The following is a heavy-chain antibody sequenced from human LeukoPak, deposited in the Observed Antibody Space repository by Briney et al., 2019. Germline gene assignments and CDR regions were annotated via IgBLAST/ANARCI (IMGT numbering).Heavy chain of an antibody. D-gene: IGHD6-13*01. Sequence: PSETLSLTCTVSGGSISSYYWSWIRQPPGKGLEWIGNIYYSGSTNYNPSLKSRVTISVDTSKNQFSLKLSSVTAADTAVYYCARGSIAAAGIDYWGQGTLVTVSS. J-gene: IGHJ4*02. CDR2: IYYSGST. V-gene: IGHV4-59*01. CDR3: ARGSIAAAGIDY. CDR1: GGSISSYY.